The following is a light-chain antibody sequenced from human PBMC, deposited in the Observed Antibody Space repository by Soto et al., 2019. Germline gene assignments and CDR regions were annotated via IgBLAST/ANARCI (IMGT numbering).Light chain of an antibody. CDR3: QQYGSSPYT. CDR2: GAS. V-gene: IGKV3-20*01. Sequence: EIVLTQSPGTLSLSPGERATLSCRASQSVSSSYLAWYQQRPGQAPRLLIYGASSRATGIPDRLSGSGSGTAFTLTISRLEPEDFAVYYCQQYGSSPYTFGQGTKLEIK. J-gene: IGKJ2*01. CDR1: QSVSSSY.